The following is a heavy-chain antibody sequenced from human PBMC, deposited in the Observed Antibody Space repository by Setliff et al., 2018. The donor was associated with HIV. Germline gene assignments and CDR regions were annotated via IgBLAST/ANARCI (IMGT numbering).Heavy chain of an antibody. J-gene: IGHJ6*03. CDR3: ARVQYFNSGGYWATIRHYYYMDV. D-gene: IGHD3-22*01. CDR2: IYTSGST. V-gene: IGHV4-4*08. CDR1: GGSISSYS. Sequence: SETLSLTCTVSGGSISSYSWSWIRQPPGKGLEWIGYIYTSGSTNYNPSLKSRVTISVDTSENQFSLKLTSVTAADTAMYYCARVQYFNSGGYWATIRHYYYMDVWGKGTAVTVSS.